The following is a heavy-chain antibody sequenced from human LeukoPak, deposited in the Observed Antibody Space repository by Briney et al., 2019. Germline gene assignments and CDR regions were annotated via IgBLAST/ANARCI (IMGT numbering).Heavy chain of an antibody. Sequence: AAVTVSFKASVGTFINYAISWLRQAPGQGREWMGGIIPIFGTANYAQKFQGRVTITADKSTSTAYMELSSLRSEDTAVYYCARASGGSSYYYYYMDVWGKGTTVTVSS. CDR3: ARASGGSSYYYYYMDV. CDR1: VGTFINYA. D-gene: IGHD2-15*01. CDR2: IIPIFGTA. J-gene: IGHJ6*03. V-gene: IGHV1-69*06.